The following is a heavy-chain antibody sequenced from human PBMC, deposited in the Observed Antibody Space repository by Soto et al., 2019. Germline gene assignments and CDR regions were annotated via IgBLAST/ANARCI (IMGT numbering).Heavy chain of an antibody. CDR2: IVVGSGNT. CDR1: GFTFTSSA. Sequence: GASVKVSCKASGFTFTSSAVQWVRQAHGQRLEWIGWIVVGSGNTNYAQKFQERVTITRDMSTSTAYMELSSLRSEDTAVYYCAVSRWLQFDEPTYWGQGTLVTVSS. D-gene: IGHD5-12*01. CDR3: AVSRWLQFDEPTY. J-gene: IGHJ4*02. V-gene: IGHV1-58*01.